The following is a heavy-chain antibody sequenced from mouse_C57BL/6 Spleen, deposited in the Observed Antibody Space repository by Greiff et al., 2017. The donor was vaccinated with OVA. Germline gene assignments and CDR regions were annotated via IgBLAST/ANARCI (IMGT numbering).Heavy chain of an antibody. Sequence: EVKVEESGGGLVKPGGSLKLSCAASGFTFSSYAMSWVRQTPEKRLEWVATISDGGSYTYYPDNVKGRFTISRDNAKNNLYLQMSHLKSEETAMYYCARDRRALTGTDYYAMDYWGQGTSVTVSS. V-gene: IGHV5-4*01. D-gene: IGHD4-1*01. J-gene: IGHJ4*01. CDR3: ARDRRALTGTDYYAMDY. CDR1: GFTFSSYA. CDR2: ISDGGSYT.